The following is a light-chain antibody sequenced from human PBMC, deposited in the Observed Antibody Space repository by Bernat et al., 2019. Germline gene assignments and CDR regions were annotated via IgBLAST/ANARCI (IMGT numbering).Light chain of an antibody. CDR1: SSDVGSYNY. Sequence: QSALTQPRSVSGSPGQSVTISCTGTSSDVGSYNYVSWYRQHPGTAPKLMISDVTERPSGVPDRFSVSKSGNTASLTISGLQAEDEADYYCCSYAGGYTWVFGGGTKLTVL. J-gene: IGLJ3*02. CDR2: DVT. V-gene: IGLV2-11*01. CDR3: CSYAGGYTWV.